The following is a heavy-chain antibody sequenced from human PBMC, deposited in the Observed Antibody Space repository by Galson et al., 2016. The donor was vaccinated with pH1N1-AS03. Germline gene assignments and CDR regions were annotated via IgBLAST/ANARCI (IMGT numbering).Heavy chain of an antibody. Sequence: SLRLSCAASGFTVSSKYMSWVRQAPEKGLEWVSSIYSGGSTYYADSVKGRFTISRDDSKATLFLQMSSLRPEDTAVYYCARDGIGYCGRDCTYRYGMDVWGQGTMVTVSS. J-gene: IGHJ6*02. V-gene: IGHV3-66*02. CDR3: ARDGIGYCGRDCTYRYGMDV. CDR1: GFTVSSKY. CDR2: IYSGGST. D-gene: IGHD2-21*02.